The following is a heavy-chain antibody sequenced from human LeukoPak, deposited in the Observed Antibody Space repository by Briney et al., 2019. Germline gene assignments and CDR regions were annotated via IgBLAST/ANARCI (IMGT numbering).Heavy chain of an antibody. Sequence: SETLSLTCAVYGGSFSGYYWSWIRQPPGKGLEWIGEINHSGSTNYNPSLKSRVTISVDTSKNQFSLKLCSVTAADTAVYYCASGYSYYYGMDVWGQGTTVTVSS. CDR3: ASGYSYYYGMDV. J-gene: IGHJ6*02. CDR1: GGSFSGYY. D-gene: IGHD2-21*01. CDR2: INHSGST. V-gene: IGHV4-34*01.